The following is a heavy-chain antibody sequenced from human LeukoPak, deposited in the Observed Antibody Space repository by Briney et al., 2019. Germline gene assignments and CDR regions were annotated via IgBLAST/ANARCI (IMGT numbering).Heavy chain of an antibody. V-gene: IGHV1-8*01. CDR2: MNPNSGNT. D-gene: IGHD1-26*01. CDR1: GYTFTSYD. Sequence: ASVKVSCKASGYTFTSYDINWVRQATGQGLEWMGWMNPNSGNTGYEQKFQGRVTMTRNTSISTAYMELSSLRSEDTAVYYCARGPGRKWELLNYFDYWGQGTLVTVSP. CDR3: ARGPGRKWELLNYFDY. J-gene: IGHJ4*02.